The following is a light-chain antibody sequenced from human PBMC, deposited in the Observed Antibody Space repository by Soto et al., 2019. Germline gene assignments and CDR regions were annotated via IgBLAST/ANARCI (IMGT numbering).Light chain of an antibody. J-gene: IGKJ1*01. V-gene: IGKV3D-20*02. CDR1: QSINSRS. CDR2: DAS. Sequence: DIVLTQSPGTLSLSPGERATLSCGASQSINSRSLAWYQQKPGQAPRLLIYDASSRATGIPDRFSASGSGTDFTLTISSLEPEDFAVYYCQQYNNWPWTFGQGTKVEIK. CDR3: QQYNNWPWT.